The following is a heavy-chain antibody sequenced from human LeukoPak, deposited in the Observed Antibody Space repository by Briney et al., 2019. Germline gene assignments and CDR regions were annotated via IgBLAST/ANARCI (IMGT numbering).Heavy chain of an antibody. Sequence: KPSETLSLTRIVSGGSFISHYWSWIRQSAGKGPEWIGRIHTSGSTNYNPSLRSRVTMSVDTSKNQFSLKLTSVTAADTAVYYCARDRTGYIGYEGDPFDIWGQGTMVTVSS. CDR3: ARDRTGYIGYEGDPFDI. CDR2: IHTSGST. V-gene: IGHV4-4*07. D-gene: IGHD5-12*01. CDR1: GGSFISHY. J-gene: IGHJ3*02.